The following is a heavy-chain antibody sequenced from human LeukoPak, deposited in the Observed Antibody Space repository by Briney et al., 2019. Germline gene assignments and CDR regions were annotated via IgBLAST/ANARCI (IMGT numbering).Heavy chain of an antibody. J-gene: IGHJ4*02. CDR3: ARVNSSGFDY. CDR2: IYYSGST. D-gene: IGHD6-19*01. Sequence: SETLSLTCTVSAGSISSYYWSWIRQPPGKGLECIGYIYYSGSTNYNPSLKSRVPISVDTPKNQFSLKLSSVTAADTAVYYCARVNSSGFDYWGQGTLVTVSS. CDR1: AGSISSYY. V-gene: IGHV4-59*01.